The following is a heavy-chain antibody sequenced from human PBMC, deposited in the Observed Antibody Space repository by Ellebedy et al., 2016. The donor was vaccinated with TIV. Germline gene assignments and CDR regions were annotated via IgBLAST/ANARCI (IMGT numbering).Heavy chain of an antibody. CDR1: GFTFSSYE. J-gene: IGHJ4*02. D-gene: IGHD3-10*01. CDR2: ISPSVSTK. Sequence: PGGSLRLSCAASGFTFSSYEMNWVRQAPGKGLHWVSYISPSVSTKYYADSVKGRFTISRDNAKNSLYLQMNSLRAEDTAVYYCARDHYYGSGTPYYFDSWGQGTLVTVSS. CDR3: ARDHYYGSGTPYYFDS. V-gene: IGHV3-48*03.